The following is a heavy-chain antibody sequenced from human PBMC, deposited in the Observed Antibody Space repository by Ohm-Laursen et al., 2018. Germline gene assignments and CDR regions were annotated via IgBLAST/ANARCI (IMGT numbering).Heavy chain of an antibody. Sequence: SETLSLTCIVSGDSISGRYWSWIRQPPGKGLEWIGNIDDNGNTNYNPSLQSRVTIPINTSKNQFSLQLRFVTAADTAVYHCAGAPNLYYFDYWGQGTLVTVSS. V-gene: IGHV4-59*08. CDR2: IDDNGNT. J-gene: IGHJ4*02. CDR3: AGAPNLYYFDY. D-gene: IGHD1-26*01. CDR1: GDSISGRY.